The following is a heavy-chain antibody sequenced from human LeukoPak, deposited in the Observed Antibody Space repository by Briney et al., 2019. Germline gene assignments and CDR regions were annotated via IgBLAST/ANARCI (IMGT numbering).Heavy chain of an antibody. Sequence: SETLSLTRTVSGGSLSGSYWSWIPHPPGKGLEWIAYMYNSGSTNYNPSLKSRVTISIDTSKNHISLKLSSLTAADTAIYYCARGIESYGDYGYWGQGILVTVSS. J-gene: IGHJ4*02. V-gene: IGHV4-59*01. CDR3: ARGIESYGDYGY. D-gene: IGHD4-17*01. CDR2: MYNSGST. CDR1: GGSLSGSY.